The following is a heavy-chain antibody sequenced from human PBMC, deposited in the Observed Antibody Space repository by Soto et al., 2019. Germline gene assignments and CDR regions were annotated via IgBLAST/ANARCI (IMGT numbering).Heavy chain of an antibody. CDR1: GGSISSSNW. Sequence: SETLSLTCAVSGGSISSSNWWSWVRQPPGKGLEWIGEIYHSGSTNYNPSLKSRVTISVDKSKNQFSLKLSSVTAADTAVYYCARDRGYCTNGVCYGFRAFDIWGQGTMVTVSS. V-gene: IGHV4-4*02. J-gene: IGHJ3*02. CDR2: IYHSGST. CDR3: ARDRGYCTNGVCYGFRAFDI. D-gene: IGHD2-8*01.